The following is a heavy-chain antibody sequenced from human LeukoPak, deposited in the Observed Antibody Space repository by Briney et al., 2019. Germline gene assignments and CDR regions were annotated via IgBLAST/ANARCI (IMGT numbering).Heavy chain of an antibody. J-gene: IGHJ6*02. CDR3: ARDLPPEDV. CDR2: ISYDGSNI. Sequence: PGGSLRLSCAASGFTFSHYAMHWVRQAPGKGLEWVALISYDGSNIQYADSLKGRFTISRDNSKNTLYLQMNSLRVDDTAVYYCARDLPPEDVRGQGTTVTVSS. V-gene: IGHV3-30-3*01. CDR1: GFTFSHYA.